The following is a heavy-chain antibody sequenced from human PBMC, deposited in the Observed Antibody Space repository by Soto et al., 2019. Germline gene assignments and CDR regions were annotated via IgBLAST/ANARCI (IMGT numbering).Heavy chain of an antibody. CDR1: GGSFSGYY. CDR3: AREKQQPPPDAFYI. D-gene: IGHD6-13*01. Sequence: SETLSLTCAVYGGSFSGYYWSWIRQPPGKGLEWIGEINHSGSTNYNPSLKSRVTISVDTSKNQFSLKLSSVTAADTAVYYCAREKQQPPPDAFYIWGQGTMVTVSS. J-gene: IGHJ3*02. V-gene: IGHV4-34*01. CDR2: INHSGST.